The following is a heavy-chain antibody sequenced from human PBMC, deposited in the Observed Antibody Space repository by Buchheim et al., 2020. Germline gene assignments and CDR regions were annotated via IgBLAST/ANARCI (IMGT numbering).Heavy chain of an antibody. Sequence: EEQLLASGGGLVQPGGSLRLSCTASGFTFVDYAMTWVRQAPGKGLEWVSIIAETGGGTYYADSVRGRFSISRDNSINTLYLQMSSLRVEDTATYYCARYTVRSSRRFDSWGHGTL. V-gene: IGHV3-23*01. CDR2: IAETGGGT. D-gene: IGHD6-6*01. J-gene: IGHJ5*01. CDR1: GFTFVDYA. CDR3: ARYTVRSSRRFDS.